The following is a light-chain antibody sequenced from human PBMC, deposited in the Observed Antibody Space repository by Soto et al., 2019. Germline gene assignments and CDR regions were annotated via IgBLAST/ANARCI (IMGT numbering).Light chain of an antibody. V-gene: IGLV1-47*02. CDR1: SSNIGGTNY. CDR2: SNN. Sequence: QSVLTQPPSASGTPGQKVFISCSGSSSNIGGTNYAYWYQQLPGAAPKLLMHSNNLRPSGVPERISGSKFGTAASLAISGIRSEAEAVHYCASWDDRLGAVIFGGGTKVTVL. J-gene: IGLJ2*01. CDR3: ASWDDRLGAVI.